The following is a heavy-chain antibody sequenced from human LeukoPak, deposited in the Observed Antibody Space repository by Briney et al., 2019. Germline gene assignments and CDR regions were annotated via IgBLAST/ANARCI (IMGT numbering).Heavy chain of an antibody. V-gene: IGHV3-64*01. D-gene: IGHD3-10*01. CDR2: ISSNGGST. CDR1: GFTFSSYA. Sequence: PGGFLRLSCAASGFTFSSYAMHWVRQAPGKGLEYVSAISSNGGSTYYANSVKGRFTISRDNSKNTLYLQMGSLRAEDMAVYYCARAHSQFHGSGSYSYFDYWGQGTLVTVSS. CDR3: ARAHSQFHGSGSYSYFDY. J-gene: IGHJ4*02.